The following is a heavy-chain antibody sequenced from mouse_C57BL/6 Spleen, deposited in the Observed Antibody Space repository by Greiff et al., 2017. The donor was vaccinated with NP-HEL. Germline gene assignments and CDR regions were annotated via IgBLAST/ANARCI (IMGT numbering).Heavy chain of an antibody. V-gene: IGHV1-61*01. D-gene: IGHD1-1*01. CDR1: GYTFTSYW. J-gene: IGHJ2*01. Sequence: QVQLKQPGAELVRPGSSVKLSCKASGYTFTSYWMDWVKQRPGQGLEWIGNIYPSDSETHYNQKFKDKATLTVDKSSSTAYMQLSSLTSEDSAVYYCARRTTVVATPDYWGQGTTLTVSS. CDR2: IYPSDSET. CDR3: ARRTTVVATPDY.